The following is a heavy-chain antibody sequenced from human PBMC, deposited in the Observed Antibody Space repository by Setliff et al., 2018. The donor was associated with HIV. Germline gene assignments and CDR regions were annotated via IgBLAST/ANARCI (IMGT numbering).Heavy chain of an antibody. CDR3: ATLVRGVAPFDD. V-gene: IGHV1-18*01. D-gene: IGHD3-10*01. CDR1: GYPFTSYG. CDR2: ISPYNGNT. J-gene: IGHJ4*02. Sequence: ASVKVSCKASGYPFTSYGIVWVRQAPGQGLEWMGWISPYNGNTNYAQKLQGRFTMTTDTSTNTVYMDLRSLRPDDTAVYYCATLVRGVAPFDDWGQGTLVTVSS.